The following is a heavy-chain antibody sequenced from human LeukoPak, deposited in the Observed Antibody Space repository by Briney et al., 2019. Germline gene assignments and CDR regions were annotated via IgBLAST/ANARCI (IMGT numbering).Heavy chain of an antibody. Sequence: GGSLRLSCAASGFSFSDHYMSWIRQAPGKGLEWISYASVRSNSTYLADSVKGRFTISRDNAKDSLFLQMNNVRPEDTAVYYCARGACPVTTCHGGFDHWGQGIPVTVSS. J-gene: IGHJ4*02. V-gene: IGHV3-11*04. D-gene: IGHD4-23*01. CDR2: ASVRSNST. CDR1: GFSFSDHY. CDR3: ARGACPVTTCHGGFDH.